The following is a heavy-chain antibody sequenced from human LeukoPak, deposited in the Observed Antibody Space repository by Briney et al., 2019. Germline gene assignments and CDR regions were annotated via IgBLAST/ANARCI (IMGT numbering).Heavy chain of an antibody. V-gene: IGHV1-69*01. CDR1: GDSISKFA. CDR3: TTRSCGAGACSSSFYYYYGLHF. J-gene: IGHJ6*02. Sequence: SVQVSYKASGDSISKFAVSWVRQAPGQGLQWMGGIIPIFGTADYAQKFQGRVTITADEATSTTYMELSSLKSEDTAIYYCTTRSCGAGACSSSFYYYYGLHFWGQGTTVSVSS. CDR2: IIPIFGTA. D-gene: IGHD3-16*01.